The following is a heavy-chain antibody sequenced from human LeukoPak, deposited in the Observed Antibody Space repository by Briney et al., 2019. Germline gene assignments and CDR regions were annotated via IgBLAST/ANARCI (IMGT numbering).Heavy chain of an antibody. CDR2: ISSSGSTI. J-gene: IGHJ4*02. D-gene: IGHD1-26*01. CDR1: GFTFSSYE. V-gene: IGHV3-48*03. Sequence: GGSLRLSCAASGFTFSSYEMNWVRQAPGKGLEWVSYISSSGSTIYYADSVKGRFTISRDNAKNSLYLQMNSLRAEDTAVYYCAKSGVRWELTDHFDYWGQGTLVTVSS. CDR3: AKSGVRWELTDHFDY.